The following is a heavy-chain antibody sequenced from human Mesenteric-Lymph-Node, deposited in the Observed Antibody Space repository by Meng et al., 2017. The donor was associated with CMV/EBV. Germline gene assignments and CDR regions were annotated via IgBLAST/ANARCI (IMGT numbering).Heavy chain of an antibody. CDR2: IYSGGST. CDR1: GFTFSTYA. J-gene: IGHJ6*02. CDR3: ARDLGYPRYGMDV. V-gene: IGHV3-66*02. Sequence: GGSLRLSCAASGFTFSTYAMNWVRQAPGKGLEWVSVIYSGGSTYYADSVKGRFTISRDNSKNTLYLQMNSLRAEDTAVYYCARDLGYPRYGMDVWGQGTTVTVSS. D-gene: IGHD2-15*01.